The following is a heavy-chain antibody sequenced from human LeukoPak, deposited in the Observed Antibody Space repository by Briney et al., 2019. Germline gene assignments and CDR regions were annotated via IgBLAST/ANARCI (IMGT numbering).Heavy chain of an antibody. D-gene: IGHD3-10*01. Sequence: SETLSLTCAVYGGSFSGYYWSWIRQPPGKGLEWIGYIYYSGSTNYNPSLKSRVTISVDTSKNQFSLKLSSVTAADTAVYYCARVEINADGSGSYYFDYWGQGTLVTVSS. CDR3: ARVEINADGSGSYYFDY. V-gene: IGHV4-59*01. CDR1: GGSFSGYY. J-gene: IGHJ4*02. CDR2: IYYSGST.